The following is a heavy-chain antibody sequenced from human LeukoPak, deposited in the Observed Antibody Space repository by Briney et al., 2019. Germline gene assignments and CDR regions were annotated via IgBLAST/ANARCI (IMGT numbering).Heavy chain of an antibody. D-gene: IGHD3-10*01. CDR1: GGSISSYY. CDR2: IYNSGST. J-gene: IGHJ4*02. Sequence: SETLSLTCTVSGGSISSYYWSWIRQPPGKGLECIGYIYNSGSTNYNPSLKSRVSISVDTSKNQFSLRLSSMTAADTAVYYCAREINYYGSGSYVYWGQGTLVTVSS. CDR3: AREINYYGSGSYVY. V-gene: IGHV4-59*01.